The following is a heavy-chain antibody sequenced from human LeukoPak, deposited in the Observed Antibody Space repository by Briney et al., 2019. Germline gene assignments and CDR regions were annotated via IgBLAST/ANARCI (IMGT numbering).Heavy chain of an antibody. CDR1: GFTFDDYA. V-gene: IGHV3-74*01. J-gene: IGHJ4*02. CDR2: ISSDGSAT. D-gene: IGHD4-11*01. Sequence: GGSLRLSCAASGFTFDDYAMHWVRQAPGKGLVWVARISSDGSATGYADSVKGRFTISRDNAKNTLYLQMNSLRADDTAVYYCAGTTTTCCNYWGQGTLVTVSS. CDR3: AGTTTTCCNY.